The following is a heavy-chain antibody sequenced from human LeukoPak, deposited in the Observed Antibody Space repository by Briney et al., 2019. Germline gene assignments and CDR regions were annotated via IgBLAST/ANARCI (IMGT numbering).Heavy chain of an antibody. CDR3: ARADLDTGTGGFDY. CDR1: GFTFSRYW. V-gene: IGHV3-7*01. Sequence: GGSLRLSCAVSGFTFSRYWRSWVRQAPGKGLEWVANIMEDGSEQYYVDSVRGRFTISRDTAKNSLYLQMSILGAEDTAVYYCARADLDTGTGGFDYWGQGTLVTVSS. D-gene: IGHD5-18*01. CDR2: IMEDGSEQ. J-gene: IGHJ4*02.